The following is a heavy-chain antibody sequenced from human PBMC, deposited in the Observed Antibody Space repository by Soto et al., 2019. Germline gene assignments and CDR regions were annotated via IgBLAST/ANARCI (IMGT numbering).Heavy chain of an antibody. CDR2: ISYDGSNK. CDR1: GFTFSSYA. CDR3: ARGPHYYDSSGYAP. D-gene: IGHD3-22*01. J-gene: IGHJ5*02. Sequence: QVQLVESGGGVVQPGRSLRLSCAASGFTFSSYAMHWVRQAPGKGLERVAVISYDGSNKYYADSVKGRFTISRDNSKNTLYLQMNSLRAEDTAVYYCARGPHYYDSSGYAPWGQGTLVTVSS. V-gene: IGHV3-30-3*01.